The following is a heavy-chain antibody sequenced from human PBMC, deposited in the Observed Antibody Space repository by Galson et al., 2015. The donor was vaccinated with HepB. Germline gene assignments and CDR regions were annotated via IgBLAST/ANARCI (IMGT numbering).Heavy chain of an antibody. CDR1: GYTFTGYY. Sequence: SVKVSCKASGYTFTGYYMHWVRQAPGQGLEWMGWINPNSGGTNYAQKFQGRVTMTRDTSISTAYMELSRLRSDDTAVYYCATGRYGKVVVAATMSEPFDYWGQGTLVTVSS. V-gene: IGHV1-2*02. CDR3: ATGRYGKVVVAATMSEPFDY. CDR2: INPNSGGT. J-gene: IGHJ4*02. D-gene: IGHD2-15*01.